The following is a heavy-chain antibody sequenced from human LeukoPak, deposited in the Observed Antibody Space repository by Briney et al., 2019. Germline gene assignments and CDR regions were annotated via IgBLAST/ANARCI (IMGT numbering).Heavy chain of an antibody. CDR1: GFTFDDYG. CDR3: AREGRYCSGGSCLDY. J-gene: IGHJ4*02. Sequence: GGSLRLSCAASGFTFDDYGMSWVRQAPGKGLEWVSGINWNGGSTGYADSVKGRFTIYRDNAKNSLYLQMNSLRAEDTALYYCAREGRYCSGGSCLDYWGQGTLVTVSS. D-gene: IGHD2-15*01. V-gene: IGHV3-20*04. CDR2: INWNGGST.